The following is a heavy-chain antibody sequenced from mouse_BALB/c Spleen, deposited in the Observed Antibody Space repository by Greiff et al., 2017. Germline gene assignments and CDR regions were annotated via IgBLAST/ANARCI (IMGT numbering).Heavy chain of an antibody. V-gene: IGHV1-4*01. CDR3: ARNDYYFAY. Sequence: VKLQESGAELARPGASVKMSCKASGYTFTSYTMHWVKQRPGQGLEWIGYINPSSGYTNYNQKFKDKATLTADKSSSTAYMQLSSLTSEDSAVYYCARNDYYFAYWGQGTLVTVSA. J-gene: IGHJ3*01. CDR2: INPSSGYT. CDR1: GYTFTSYT. D-gene: IGHD1-1*02.